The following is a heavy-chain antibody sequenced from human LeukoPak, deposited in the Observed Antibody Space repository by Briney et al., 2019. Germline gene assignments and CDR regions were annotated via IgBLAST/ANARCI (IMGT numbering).Heavy chain of an antibody. CDR2: INPTGGST. D-gene: IGHD6-6*01. CDR3: ARTAARRFDY. CDR1: GYTFTGYF. Sequence: ASVKVSCKASGYTFTGYFMHWVRQAPGQGLEWMGIINPTGGSTTYAQKFQGRVTMTRDTSTSTVYMELSSLRSDDTAVYYCARTAARRFDYWGQGTLVTVSS. J-gene: IGHJ4*02. V-gene: IGHV1-46*01.